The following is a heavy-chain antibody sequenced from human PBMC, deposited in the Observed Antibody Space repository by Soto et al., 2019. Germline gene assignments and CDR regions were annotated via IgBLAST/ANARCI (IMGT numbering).Heavy chain of an antibody. J-gene: IGHJ4*02. D-gene: IGHD5-18*01. V-gene: IGHV4-31*03. CDR3: ARHVSAVGRRGYFDF. Sequence: PSETLSLTCTFSGGSMSTSAYYWIWIRHHPGKGLEWIGYIYYSGSTFYNPSLMSRVTISVDTSKQQFSLKMTSVTAADTAIYYCARHVSAVGRRGYFDFWGLGTLVTVSS. CDR1: GGSMSTSAYY. CDR2: IYYSGST.